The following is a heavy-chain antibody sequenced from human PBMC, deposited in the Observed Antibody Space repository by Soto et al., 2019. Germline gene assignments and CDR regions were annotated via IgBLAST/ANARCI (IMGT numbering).Heavy chain of an antibody. CDR2: INWNSGIT. CDR1: GFTFEDHA. V-gene: IGHV3-9*01. D-gene: IGHD3-22*01. Sequence: EVQLVESGGGLVQPGRSLRLSCAAIGFTFEDHAMHWIRQAPGKGLEWVAGINWNSGITGYADSVKGRLSISRDNANNSLHLEMNSLKSEDTALYYCAKGRGALTVVSNWFDPWGQGTLVTVSS. J-gene: IGHJ5*02. CDR3: AKGRGALTVVSNWFDP.